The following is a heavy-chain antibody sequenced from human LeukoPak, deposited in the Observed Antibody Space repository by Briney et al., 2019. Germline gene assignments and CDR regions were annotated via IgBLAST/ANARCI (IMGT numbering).Heavy chain of an antibody. CDR1: GGSNSSGGYY. V-gene: IGHV4-31*03. J-gene: IGHJ5*02. CDR2: IYYSGST. Sequence: SETLSLTCTVSGGSNSSGGYYWSWIRQHPGRGLEWIGYIYYSGSTYYNPSLKSRVTISVDTSKNQFSLKLSSVTAADTAVYYCASFTATVTTHWFDPWGQGTLVTVSS. D-gene: IGHD4-17*01. CDR3: ASFTATVTTHWFDP.